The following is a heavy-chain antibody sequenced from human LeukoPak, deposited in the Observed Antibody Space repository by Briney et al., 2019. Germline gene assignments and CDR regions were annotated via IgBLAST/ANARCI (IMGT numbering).Heavy chain of an antibody. V-gene: IGHV4-4*07. CDR1: GGSISSYH. CDR3: ARAYDHGSSNWFDP. D-gene: IGHD1-14*01. CDR2: IYNSGST. J-gene: IGHJ5*02. Sequence: SETLSLTCTVSGGSISSYHWSWTRQPAGKGLEWIGRIYNSGSTNYNPSLKSRVTISVDTFKNQFSLKLSSVTAADTAVYYCARAYDHGSSNWFDPWGQGTLVTVSS.